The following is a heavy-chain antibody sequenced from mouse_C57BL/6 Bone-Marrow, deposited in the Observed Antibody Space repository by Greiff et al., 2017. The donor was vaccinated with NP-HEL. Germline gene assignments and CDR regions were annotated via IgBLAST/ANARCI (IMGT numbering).Heavy chain of an antibody. D-gene: IGHD2-3*01. J-gene: IGHJ4*01. CDR2: IYPGSGNT. CDR3: ARVGYYEDAMDY. V-gene: IGHV1-66*01. CDR1: GYSFTSYY. Sequence: VQLVESGPELVKPGASVKISCKASGYSFTSYYIHWVKQRPGQGLEWIGWIYPGSGNTKYNEKFKGKATLTADTSSSTAYMQLSSLTSEDSAVYYCARVGYYEDAMDYWGQGTSVTVSS.